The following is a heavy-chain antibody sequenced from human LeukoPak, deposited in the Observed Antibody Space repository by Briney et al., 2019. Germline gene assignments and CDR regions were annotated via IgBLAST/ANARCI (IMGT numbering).Heavy chain of an antibody. V-gene: IGHV3-9*01. D-gene: IGHD3-22*01. CDR2: ISWNSGSI. Sequence: PGSSLRLSCAASGFTFDDYAMHWVRQAPGKGLEWLSGISWNSGSIGYADSVKGRFTISRDNAKNSLYLQMNSLRAEETALYYCAKGLMIVVVNDDFDIWGQGTMVTVSS. J-gene: IGHJ3*02. CDR1: GFTFDDYA. CDR3: AKGLMIVVVNDDFDI.